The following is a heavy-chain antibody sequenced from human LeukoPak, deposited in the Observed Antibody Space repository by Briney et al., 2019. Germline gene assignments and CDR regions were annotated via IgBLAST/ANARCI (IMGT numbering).Heavy chain of an antibody. CDR2: IYYSGST. CDR3: ARELVVVPAASNWLDP. D-gene: IGHD2-2*01. CDR1: GGSISSYY. V-gene: IGHV4-59*01. Sequence: SETLSLTCTVSGGSISSYYWSWIRQPPGKGLEWIGYIYYSGSTNYNPSLKSRVTISVDTSKNQFSLKLSSVTAADTAVYYCARELVVVPAASNWLDPWGQGTLVTVSS. J-gene: IGHJ5*02.